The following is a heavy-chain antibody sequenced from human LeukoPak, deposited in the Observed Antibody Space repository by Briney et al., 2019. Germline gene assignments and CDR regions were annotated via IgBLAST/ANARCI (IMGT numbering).Heavy chain of an antibody. CDR1: GFIFTDYG. D-gene: IGHD3-16*01. CDR2: IRYDGSNK. Sequence: PGGSLRLSCAASGFIFTDYGMHWVRQAPGKGLEWVAFIRYDGSNKYYADSVKGRFTISRDNSKNTLYLQMNSLRAEDTAVYYCAKDQGGAIDYWGQGTLVTVSS. J-gene: IGHJ4*02. V-gene: IGHV3-30*02. CDR3: AKDQGGAIDY.